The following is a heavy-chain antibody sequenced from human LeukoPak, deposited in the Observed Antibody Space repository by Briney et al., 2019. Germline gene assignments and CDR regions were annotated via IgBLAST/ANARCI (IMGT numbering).Heavy chain of an antibody. V-gene: IGHV4-38-2*02. J-gene: IGHJ5*02. CDR1: GYSISSGYY. Sequence: RPSETLSLTCTVSGYSISSGYYWGWIRQPPGKGLEWIGSIYHSGSTYYNPSLKSRVTISVDTSKNQFSLKLSSVTAADTAVYYCARPYLRGTVVNNWFDPWGQGTLVTVSS. CDR2: IYHSGST. D-gene: IGHD4-23*01. CDR3: ARPYLRGTVVNNWFDP.